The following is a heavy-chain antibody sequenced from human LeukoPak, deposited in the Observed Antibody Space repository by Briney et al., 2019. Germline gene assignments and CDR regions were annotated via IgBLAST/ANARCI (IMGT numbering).Heavy chain of an antibody. CDR1: GFTFTSSA. CDR2: IVVGSGNT. CDR3: AAAAYYDSSGYYYSRWGFDY. V-gene: IGHV1-58*02. Sequence: ASVKVSCKASGFTFTSSATQWVRQARGQRLEWIGWIVVGSGNTNYAQKFQERVTITRDMSTSTAYMELSSLRSEDTAVYYCAAAAYYDSSGYYYSRWGFDYWGQGTLVTVSS. J-gene: IGHJ4*02. D-gene: IGHD3-22*01.